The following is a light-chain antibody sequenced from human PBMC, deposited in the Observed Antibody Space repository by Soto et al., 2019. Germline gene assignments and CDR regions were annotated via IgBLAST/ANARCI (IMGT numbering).Light chain of an antibody. J-gene: IGLJ2*01. CDR3: VAWDDNLDGHIL. CDR2: GND. Sequence: QSVLTQPPSVSGAPGQRVTISCTGSSSNLGAGFDVHWYQHLPGRAPKLLINGNDNRPSGVPDRFSGSRSGTSASLAIRGLQSEDESDIYCVAWDDNLDGHILFGGGTKLTVL. CDR1: SSNLGAGFD. V-gene: IGLV1-40*01.